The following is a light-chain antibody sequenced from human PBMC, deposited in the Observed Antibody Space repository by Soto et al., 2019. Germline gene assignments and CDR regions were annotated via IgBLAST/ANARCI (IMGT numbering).Light chain of an antibody. CDR3: QQRHMWSIT. Sequence: EVVLTQSPVTLSLSPGERATLSFRASQSFRGLLAWYQQKPGQAPRLLIYDAYNRATGIPPRFSGSGSGTDFNLTISSLEPEDSAVYYCQQRHMWSITFGQGTRLEIK. CDR1: QSFRGL. V-gene: IGKV3-11*01. CDR2: DAY. J-gene: IGKJ5*01.